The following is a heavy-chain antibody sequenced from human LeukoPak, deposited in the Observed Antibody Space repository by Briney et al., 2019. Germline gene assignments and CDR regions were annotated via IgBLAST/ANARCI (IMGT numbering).Heavy chain of an antibody. J-gene: IGHJ4*02. D-gene: IGHD4-17*01. V-gene: IGHV3-66*01. CDR2: IYGSTSA. CDR3: ARLNFGDDY. Sequence: PGGSLRLSCAAPGFTVSSNYINWVRQAPGKGLERVSLIYGSTSADYADSVKGRLTISRDTSMNTVYLQMNSLRAEDTAVYYCARLNFGDDYWGQGTLVTVSS. CDR1: GFTVSSNY.